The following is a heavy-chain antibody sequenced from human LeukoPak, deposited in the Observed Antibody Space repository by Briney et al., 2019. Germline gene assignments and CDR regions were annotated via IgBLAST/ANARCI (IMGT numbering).Heavy chain of an antibody. D-gene: IGHD6-19*01. CDR1: GDSLSSSNW. CDR2: IYYGGST. Sequence: SETLSLTCAVSGDSLSSSNWWSWVRQPPGKGLEGIGYIYYGGSTNYNPSLKSRVTIPVDTSKNPFSLKLSSVTAADTAVYYCARDGRVAGILNWFDPWGQGTLVTVSS. J-gene: IGHJ5*02. V-gene: IGHV4-4*02. CDR3: ARDGRVAGILNWFDP.